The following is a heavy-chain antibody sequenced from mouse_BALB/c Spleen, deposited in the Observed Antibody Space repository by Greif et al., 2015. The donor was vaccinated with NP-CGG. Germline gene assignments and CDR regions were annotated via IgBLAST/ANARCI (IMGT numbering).Heavy chain of an antibody. D-gene: IGHD2-4*01. J-gene: IGHJ4*01. CDR2: ISSGGSYT. V-gene: IGHV5-6-4*01. Sequence: EVQRVESGGGLVKPGGSLKLSCAASGFTFSSYTMSWVRQTPEKRLEWVATISSGGSYTYYPDSVKGRFTISRDNAKNTLYLQMSSLKSEDTAMYYCTRDSDYPYAMDYWGQGTSVTVSS. CDR3: TRDSDYPYAMDY. CDR1: GFTFSSYT.